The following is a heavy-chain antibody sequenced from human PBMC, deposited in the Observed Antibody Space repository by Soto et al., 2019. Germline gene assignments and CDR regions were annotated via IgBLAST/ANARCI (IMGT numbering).Heavy chain of an antibody. CDR2: ISGSGAST. J-gene: IGHJ6*03. CDR1: GFTFSSYA. Sequence: EVQLLESGGDLVQPGGSLRLSCAASGFTFSSYAMSWVRQAPGKGLEWVSGISGSGASTNYADSVKGRFTISRDNSKKTLYLQMNSLRAEDTAVFYFAKAYYGLPPSHMDVWGKGTTVTVSS. D-gene: IGHD3-10*01. CDR3: AKAYYGLPPSHMDV. V-gene: IGHV3-23*01.